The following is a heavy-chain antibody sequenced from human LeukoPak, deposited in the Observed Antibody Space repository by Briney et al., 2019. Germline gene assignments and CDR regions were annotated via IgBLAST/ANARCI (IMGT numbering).Heavy chain of an antibody. J-gene: IGHJ4*02. V-gene: IGHV4-39*01. CDR3: ARHVRFLEWLSSYYFDY. CDR1: GGSISSSSYY. Sequence: SATLYLTCTVSGGSISSSSYYWGWIRPPPGKGLEWIGNLYYSGSTYYNPSLKSRVTISVDTSKSQFSLRLTSVTAADTAVYYCARHVRFLEWLSSYYFDYWGQGTLVTVSS. CDR2: LYYSGST. D-gene: IGHD3-3*01.